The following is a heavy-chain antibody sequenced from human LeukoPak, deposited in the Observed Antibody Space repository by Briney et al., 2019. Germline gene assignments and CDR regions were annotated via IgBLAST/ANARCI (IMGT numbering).Heavy chain of an antibody. J-gene: IGHJ4*02. CDR2: ISAYKGNT. D-gene: IGHD6-13*01. Sequence: ASVKVSCKASGYSFTSYGITWVRHAPGQGLERMGWISAYKGNTNYAQNLQGRVTMTTDTSTSAAYMELRSLRSDDTAVYYCASSFSSSWPPDPPRYWGQGTLVTVSS. CDR3: ASSFSSSWPPDPPRY. CDR1: GYSFTSYG. V-gene: IGHV1-18*01.